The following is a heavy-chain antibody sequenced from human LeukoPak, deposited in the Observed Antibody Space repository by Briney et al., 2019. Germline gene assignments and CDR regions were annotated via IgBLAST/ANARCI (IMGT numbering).Heavy chain of an antibody. CDR1: GGTFSSYA. CDR2: IIPIFGTA. CDR3: ARGHSGSPSFDI. D-gene: IGHD1-26*01. Sequence: SVKVSCKASGGTFSSYAISWVRQAPGQGREWMGRIIPIFGTANYAQKFQGRVTITTGESTSTAYMELSSLRSEDTAVYYCARGHSGSPSFDIWGQGTMVTVSS. V-gene: IGHV1-69*05. J-gene: IGHJ3*02.